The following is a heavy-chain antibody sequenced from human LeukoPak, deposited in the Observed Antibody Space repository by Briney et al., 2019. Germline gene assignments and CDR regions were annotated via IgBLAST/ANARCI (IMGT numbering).Heavy chain of an antibody. CDR2: ISYSGTT. CDR1: GGSINTNGHY. Sequence: SETLSLTCTVSGGSINTNGHYWGRIRQSPGKGLEWIGSISYSGTTYYNPSLRSRVTISADTSKSQFSLNLSSVTAADTAIYFCARHFDFWGQGTTVTVSS. J-gene: IGHJ6*02. V-gene: IGHV4-39*01. CDR3: ARHFDF.